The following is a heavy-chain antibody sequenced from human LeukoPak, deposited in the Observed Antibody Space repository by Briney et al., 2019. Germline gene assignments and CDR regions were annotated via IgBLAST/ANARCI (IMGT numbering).Heavy chain of an antibody. CDR1: GGSFSGYY. D-gene: IGHD2-2*01. CDR2: INHSGST. J-gene: IGHJ4*02. V-gene: IGHV4-34*01. CDR3: ASGSSLDY. Sequence: PSETLSLTCAVYGGSFSGYYWSWIRQPPGKGLEWIGEINHSGSTNYNPSLKSRVTISVDTSKNQFSLELSSVTAADTAVYYCASGSSLDYWGQGTLVTVSS.